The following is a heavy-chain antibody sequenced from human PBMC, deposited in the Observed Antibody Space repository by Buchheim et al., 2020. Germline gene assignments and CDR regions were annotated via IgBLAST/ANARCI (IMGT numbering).Heavy chain of an antibody. J-gene: IGHJ4*02. Sequence: QVQLVESGGGVVQPGRSLRLSCAASGFTFSSYAMHWVRQAPGKGLEWVAVISYDGSNKYYADSVKGRFTISRDNSKNTLYLQMNSLRAEDTAVYYCARDYGDYTLPIDYWAREP. D-gene: IGHD4-17*01. CDR3: ARDYGDYTLPIDY. CDR2: ISYDGSNK. V-gene: IGHV3-30*04. CDR1: GFTFSSYA.